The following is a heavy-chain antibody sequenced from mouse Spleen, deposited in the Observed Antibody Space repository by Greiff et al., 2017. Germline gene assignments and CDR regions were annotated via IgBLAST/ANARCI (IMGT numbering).Heavy chain of an antibody. V-gene: IGHV1-76*01. J-gene: IGHJ4*01. D-gene: IGHD1-1*01. CDR1: GYTFTDYY. CDR2: IYPGSGNT. Sequence: QVQLQQSGAELVRPGASVKLSCKASGYTFTDYYINWVKQRPGQGLEWIARIYPGSGNTYYNEKFKGKATLTAEKSSSTAYMQLSSLTSEDSAVYFCARDSSYRGAMDYWGQGTSVTVSS. CDR3: ARDSSYRGAMDY.